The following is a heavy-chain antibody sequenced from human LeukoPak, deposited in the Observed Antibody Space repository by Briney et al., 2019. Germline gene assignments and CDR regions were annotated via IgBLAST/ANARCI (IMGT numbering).Heavy chain of an antibody. CDR3: ARDDVGALDY. CDR1: GFTFSAYW. D-gene: IGHD3-16*01. Sequence: PGGSLRLSCAASGFTFSAYWMAWVRQAPGKGLEWVANMKQDGREKHYVDSVKGRFTISRDNARNSLYLQMNSLRAEDSAAYYCARDDVGALDYWGQGTLVTVSS. V-gene: IGHV3-7*01. CDR2: MKQDGREK. J-gene: IGHJ4*02.